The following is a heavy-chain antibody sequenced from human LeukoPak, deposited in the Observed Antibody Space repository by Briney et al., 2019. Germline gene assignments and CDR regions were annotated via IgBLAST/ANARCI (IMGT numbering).Heavy chain of an antibody. J-gene: IGHJ3*02. D-gene: IGHD6-13*01. CDR3: ARDSRSRALDI. CDR2: INAYNGNT. CDR1: GYMFISYG. V-gene: IGHV1-18*01. Sequence: ASVKVSCKASGYMFISYGISWVRQAPGQGLEWMGWINAYNGNTNYAQKFQGRVTMTTDTSTGAAYMELRSLRSDDAAVYYCARDSRSRALDIWGQGTMVTVSS.